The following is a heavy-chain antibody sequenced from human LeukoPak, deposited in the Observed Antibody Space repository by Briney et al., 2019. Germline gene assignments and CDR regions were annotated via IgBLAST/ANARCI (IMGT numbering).Heavy chain of an antibody. D-gene: IGHD3-3*01. Sequence: SGTLSLTCAVSGGSISSSNWWSWVRQPPGKGLEWIGEIYHSGSTNYNPSLKSRVTISVDKSKNQFSLKLSSVTAVDTAVYYCAMGNYDFWSGYYTPNWFDPWGQGTLVTVSS. CDR3: AMGNYDFWSGYYTPNWFDP. J-gene: IGHJ5*02. CDR2: IYHSGST. V-gene: IGHV4-4*02. CDR1: GGSISSSNW.